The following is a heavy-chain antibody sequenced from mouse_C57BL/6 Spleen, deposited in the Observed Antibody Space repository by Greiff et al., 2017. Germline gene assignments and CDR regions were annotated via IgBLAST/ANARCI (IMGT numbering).Heavy chain of an antibody. V-gene: IGHV1-39*01. Sequence: VHLQQSGPELVKPGASVKISCKASGYSFTDYNMNWVKQSNGKSLEWIGVINPNYGTTSYNQKFKGKATLTVDQSSSTAYMQLNSLTSEDSAVYYGASHYDYVGFAYWGQETLVTVSA. CDR3: ASHYDYVGFAY. CDR2: INPNYGTT. CDR1: GYSFTDYN. J-gene: IGHJ3*01. D-gene: IGHD2-4*01.